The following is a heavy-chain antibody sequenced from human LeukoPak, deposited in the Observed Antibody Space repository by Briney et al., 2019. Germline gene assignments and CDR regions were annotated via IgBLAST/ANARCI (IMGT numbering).Heavy chain of an antibody. CDR2: IISDGRST. V-gene: IGHV3-74*01. Sequence: GGSLRLSCSAAGFTFSSYWMQWVRHAAGEGLVWVSPIISDGRSTRYADSVKGRFTISRDNAKNTPYMQTNSLRTADTAVYYCVRGDSLVAWGWGEGTLVTVSS. CDR3: VRGDSLVAWG. D-gene: IGHD2-2*01. J-gene: IGHJ4*01. CDR1: GFTFSSYW.